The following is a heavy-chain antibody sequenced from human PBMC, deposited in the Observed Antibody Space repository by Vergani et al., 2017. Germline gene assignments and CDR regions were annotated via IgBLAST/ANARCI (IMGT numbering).Heavy chain of an antibody. CDR2: ISESGGTI. CDR1: GFTFRKSA. J-gene: IGHJ4*02. D-gene: IGHD3-16*01. Sequence: EVHLLESGGGLVQPGGSLRHSCAASGFTFRKSAMSWVRQAPGKGLEWVSAISESGGTIYYADSVKGRFTISRDNSKNTLFLQMDSLRAEDTALYYCAKYGGPFDYWGQGTLVTVSS. CDR3: AKYGGPFDY. V-gene: IGHV3-23*01.